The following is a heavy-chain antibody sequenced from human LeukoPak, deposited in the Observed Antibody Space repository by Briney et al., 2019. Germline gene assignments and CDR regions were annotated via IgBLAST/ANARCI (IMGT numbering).Heavy chain of an antibody. CDR3: AGAEYYYGSGSYLAFLDYYYYGMDV. CDR2: ISAYNGNT. J-gene: IGHJ6*02. V-gene: IGHV1-18*01. Sequence: ASVKVSCKASGYTFTSYGISWVRQAPGQGLEWMGWISAYNGNTNYAQKLQGRVTMTTDTSTSTAYMELRSLRSDDTAVYYCAGAEYYYGSGSYLAFLDYYYYGMDVWGQGTTVTVSS. CDR1: GYTFTSYG. D-gene: IGHD3-10*01.